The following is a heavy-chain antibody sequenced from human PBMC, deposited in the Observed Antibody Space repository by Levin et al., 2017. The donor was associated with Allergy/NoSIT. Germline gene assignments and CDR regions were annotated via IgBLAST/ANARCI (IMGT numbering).Heavy chain of an antibody. V-gene: IGHV3-74*01. CDR3: ARDPSDIVVVPAANAFDI. J-gene: IGHJ3*02. Sequence: GESLKISCAASGFTFSSYWMHWVRQAPGKGLVWVSRINSDGSSTSYADSVKGRFTISRDNAKNTLYLQMNSLRAEDTAVYYCARDPSDIVVVPAANAFDIWGQGTMVTVSS. CDR2: INSDGSST. CDR1: GFTFSSYW. D-gene: IGHD2-2*01.